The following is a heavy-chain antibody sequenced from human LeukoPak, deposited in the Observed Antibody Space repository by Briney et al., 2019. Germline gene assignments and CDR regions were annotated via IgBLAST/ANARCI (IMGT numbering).Heavy chain of an antibody. V-gene: IGHV1-18*01. Sequence: ASVKVSCKASGYTFTSYGISWVRQAPGQGLEWMGWISAYNGNTNYAQKLQGRVTMTTGTSTSTAYMELRSLRSDDTAVYYCARDDEYSSGWYGIDYWGQGTLVTVSS. D-gene: IGHD6-19*01. J-gene: IGHJ4*02. CDR3: ARDDEYSSGWYGIDY. CDR1: GYTFTSYG. CDR2: ISAYNGNT.